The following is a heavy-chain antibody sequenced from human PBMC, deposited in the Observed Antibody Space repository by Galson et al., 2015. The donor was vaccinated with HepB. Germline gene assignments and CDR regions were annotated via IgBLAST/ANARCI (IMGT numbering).Heavy chain of an antibody. CDR1: GFTFSGSG. D-gene: IGHD6-13*01. J-gene: IGHJ6*02. CDR2: IRNRANNYAT. V-gene: IGHV3-73*01. CDR3: TRPGYGSSWFLDYSHGMDI. Sequence: SLRLSCAASGFTFSGSGIHWVRLASGKGLEWGGRIRNRANNYATAYAASVRGRFTVSRDDSKNTAYLQMNSLKTEDTAVYYCTRPGYGSSWFLDYSHGMDIWGQGTTVIVS.